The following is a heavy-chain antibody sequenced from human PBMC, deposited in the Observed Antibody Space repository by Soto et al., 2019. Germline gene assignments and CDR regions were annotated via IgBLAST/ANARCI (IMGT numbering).Heavy chain of an antibody. Sequence: GGSLRLSCAASGFTFTRYAMSWVRQAPGKGLEWVSFISASGGSISYAASVEGRFTTSRDNSKNTLFLQMSSLRAEDTAVYYCAKNGGDYYESSGYYSVDWGQGTLVTVSS. CDR2: ISASGGSI. CDR3: AKNGGDYYESSGYYSVD. D-gene: IGHD3-22*01. CDR1: GFTFTRYA. J-gene: IGHJ4*02. V-gene: IGHV3-23*01.